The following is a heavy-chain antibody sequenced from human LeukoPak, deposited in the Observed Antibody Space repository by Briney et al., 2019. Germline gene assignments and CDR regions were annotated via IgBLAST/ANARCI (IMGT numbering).Heavy chain of an antibody. Sequence: GASVKVSCKASGYTFTSYDINWVRQATGQGLEWMGWMNPNSGNTGYAQKFLGRVTMTRNTSISTAYMELSSLRSEDTAVYYCARGQTIFSCSGGSCYHPSDYWGQGTLVTVSS. D-gene: IGHD2-15*01. CDR1: GYTFTSYD. CDR3: ARGQTIFSCSGGSCYHPSDY. V-gene: IGHV1-8*01. CDR2: MNPNSGNT. J-gene: IGHJ4*02.